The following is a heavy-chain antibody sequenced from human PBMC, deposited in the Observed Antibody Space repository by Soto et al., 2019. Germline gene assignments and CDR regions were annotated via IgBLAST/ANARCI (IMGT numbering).Heavy chain of an antibody. J-gene: IGHJ6*03. CDR1: GGSISSGGYY. D-gene: IGHD5-12*01. CDR3: ARKDSGYADYMDV. V-gene: IGHV4-31*03. Sequence: QVQLQESGPGLVKPSQTLSLTCTVSGGSISSGGYYWSWIRQHPGKGLEWIGYIYYSGSTYYNPSLKRRVTMSVETSENQFSLRLSSVTAADTAVYYCARKDSGYADYMDVWGKGTTVTVSS. CDR2: IYYSGST.